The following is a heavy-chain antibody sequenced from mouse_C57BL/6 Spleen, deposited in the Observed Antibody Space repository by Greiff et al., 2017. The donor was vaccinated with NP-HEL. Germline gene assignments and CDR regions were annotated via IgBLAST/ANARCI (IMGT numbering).Heavy chain of an antibody. Sequence: EVMLVESGGGLVKPGGSLKLSCAASGFTFSSYAMSWVRQTPEKRLEWVATISDGGSYTYYPDNVKGRFTISRDNAKNNLYLQMSHLKSEDTAMYYCARDPTVVAHYVDYWGQGTTRTVSS. CDR2: ISDGGSYT. CDR3: ARDPTVVAHYVDY. V-gene: IGHV5-4*03. J-gene: IGHJ2*01. D-gene: IGHD1-1*01. CDR1: GFTFSSYA.